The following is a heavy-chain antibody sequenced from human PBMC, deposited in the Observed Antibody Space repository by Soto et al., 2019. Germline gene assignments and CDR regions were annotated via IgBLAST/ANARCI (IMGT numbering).Heavy chain of an antibody. CDR2: ISAYNGNT. D-gene: IGHD2-21*02. V-gene: IGHV1-18*04. CDR1: GYTFTSYG. J-gene: IGHJ5*02. CDR3: ACSYCGGDCYTNWSEH. Sequence: ASVNVSCKASGYTFTSYGISWVRQAPGQGLEWMGWISAYNGNTNYAQKLQGRVNMTTDTSTSTAYMELRSLRSDDTAVYYCACSYCGGDCYTNWSEHWGKEILVNTSS.